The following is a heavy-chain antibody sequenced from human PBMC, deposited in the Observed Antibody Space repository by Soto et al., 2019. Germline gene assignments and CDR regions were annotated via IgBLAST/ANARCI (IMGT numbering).Heavy chain of an antibody. CDR1: GFTVSSNY. CDR2: IYSGGST. Sequence: GGSLRLSCAASGFTVSSNYMSWVRQAPGKGLEWVSVIYSGGSTYYADSVKGRFTISRDNSKNTVHLQMNSLRVDDTAVYYCARVYTFGFALENWGQGTLVTVSS. D-gene: IGHD3-16*01. CDR3: ARVYTFGFALEN. V-gene: IGHV3-66*01. J-gene: IGHJ4*02.